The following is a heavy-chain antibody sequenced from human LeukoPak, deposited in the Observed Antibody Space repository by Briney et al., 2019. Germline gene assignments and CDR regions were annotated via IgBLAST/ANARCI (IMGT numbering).Heavy chain of an antibody. D-gene: IGHD3-22*01. V-gene: IGHV4-30-2*05. Sequence: PSETLSLTCAVSGGSISSGGYSWSWIRQPPGKGLEWIGYIYYSGSTYYNPSLKSRVTISVDTSKNQFSLKLSSVTAADTAVYYCASNTYYYDSSGYYPDYWGQGTLVTVSS. CDR3: ASNTYYYDSSGYYPDY. CDR2: IYYSGST. J-gene: IGHJ4*02. CDR1: GGSISSGGYS.